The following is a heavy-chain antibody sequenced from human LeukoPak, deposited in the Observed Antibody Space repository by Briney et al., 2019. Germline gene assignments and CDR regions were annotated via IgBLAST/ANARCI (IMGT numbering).Heavy chain of an antibody. CDR2: IIPIFGTA. CDR1: GGTFSSYA. Sequence: SVKVSCKASGGTFSSYAISWVRQAPVQGLEWMGGIIPIFGTANYAQKFQGRVTITADESTSTAYMELSSLRSEDTAVYYCASLWSPDYGVFDYWGQGTLVTVSS. CDR3: ASLWSPDYGVFDY. D-gene: IGHD4-17*01. J-gene: IGHJ4*02. V-gene: IGHV1-69*01.